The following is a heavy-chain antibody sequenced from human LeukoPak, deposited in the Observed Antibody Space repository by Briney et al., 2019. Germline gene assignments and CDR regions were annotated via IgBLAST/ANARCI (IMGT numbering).Heavy chain of an antibody. Sequence: PGGSLRLSCAASGFTFSSYWMSWVRQAPGKGLEWVANIKQDGSEKYYVDSVKGRFTISRDNAKNSLYLQMNSLRAEDTAVYYCARELAAADFYYYYGMDVWGQGTTVTVSS. J-gene: IGHJ6*02. CDR1: GFTFSSYW. D-gene: IGHD6-13*01. V-gene: IGHV3-7*01. CDR3: ARELAAADFYYYYGMDV. CDR2: IKQDGSEK.